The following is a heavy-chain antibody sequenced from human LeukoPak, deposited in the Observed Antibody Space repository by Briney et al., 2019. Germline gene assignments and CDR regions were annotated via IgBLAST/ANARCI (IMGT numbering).Heavy chain of an antibody. V-gene: IGHV3-7*05. Sequence: GGSLRLSCAASGFTFSSYWMSWVRQAPGKGLEWVANIKQDGSEKYYVDSVKGRFTISRDNAKNSLYLQMNSLRAEDTAVYYCARDVIPYYYGSGMTNWFDPWGQGTLVTVS. CDR3: ARDVIPYYYGSGMTNWFDP. J-gene: IGHJ5*02. CDR2: IKQDGSEK. CDR1: GFTFSSYW. D-gene: IGHD3-10*01.